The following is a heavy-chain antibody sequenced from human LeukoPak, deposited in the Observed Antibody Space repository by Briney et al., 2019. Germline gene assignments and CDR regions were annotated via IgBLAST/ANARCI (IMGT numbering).Heavy chain of an antibody. V-gene: IGHV4-4*07. J-gene: IGHJ4*02. CDR3: ARGGGDYGDLANDY. Sequence: PSETLSLTCTVSGGSISGFYWSWLRQPAGKGLEWIGRIYTSGGTNYNPSLESRVTMSLDTSKNQFSLRLSSVTAADTAVYYCARGGGDYGDLANDYWGQGTLVTVS. CDR2: IYTSGGT. D-gene: IGHD4-17*01. CDR1: GGSISGFY.